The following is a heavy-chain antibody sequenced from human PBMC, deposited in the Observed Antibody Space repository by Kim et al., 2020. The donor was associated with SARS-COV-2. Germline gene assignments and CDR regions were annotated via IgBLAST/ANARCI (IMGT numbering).Heavy chain of an antibody. D-gene: IGHD1-1*01. J-gene: IGHJ6*02. CDR1: GINFEDYA. Sequence: GGSLRLSCVASGINFEDYALHWVRQAPGKGLEWVAGISWDSSSRGYADSVKGRFTISRDNVKKSLHLEMHSLRDEDTALFYCAKDLGSAWNYYYGMDVWGQGTTVTVSS. CDR3: AKDLGSAWNYYYGMDV. V-gene: IGHV3-9*01. CDR2: ISWDSSSR.